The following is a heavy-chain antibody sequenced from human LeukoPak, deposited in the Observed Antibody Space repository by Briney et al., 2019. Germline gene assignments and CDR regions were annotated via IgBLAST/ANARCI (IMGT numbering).Heavy chain of an antibody. J-gene: IGHJ4*02. D-gene: IGHD3-22*01. V-gene: IGHV3-30*18. CDR3: AKDDYDSSGPDY. Sequence: GGSLRLSCAASGFSFSSYGMHWVRQAPGKGLEWVAVISYDGSNKYYADSVKGRFTISRDNSKNTLFLQMNSLRAEDTAIYYCAKDDYDSSGPDYWGQGTLVTVSS. CDR2: ISYDGSNK. CDR1: GFSFSSYG.